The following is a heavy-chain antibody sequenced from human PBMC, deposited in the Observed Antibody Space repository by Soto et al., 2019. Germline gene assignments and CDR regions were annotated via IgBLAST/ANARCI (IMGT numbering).Heavy chain of an antibody. V-gene: IGHV3-74*02. CDR3: TRHGSGSYYDS. CDR2: INSDGTIT. J-gene: IGHJ4*02. D-gene: IGHD1-26*01. CDR1: GFTFSTYW. Sequence: EVQLVESGGGLVQPGGSLRVSCAVSGFTFSTYWMHWVRQVPGKGLVWVSRINSDGTITTYADSVKGRFTISRDNAKNTLYLQMNSLRAEDTAVYYCTRHGSGSYYDSWGQGVLVTVSS.